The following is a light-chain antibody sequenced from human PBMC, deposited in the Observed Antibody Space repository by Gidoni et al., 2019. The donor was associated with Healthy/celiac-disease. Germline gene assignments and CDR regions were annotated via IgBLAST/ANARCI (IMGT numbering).Light chain of an antibody. CDR1: QSVSSY. CDR3: QQRSNWPPT. V-gene: IGKV3-11*01. Sequence: IVSTPPPATLSLSPGERATLTCRASQSVSSYLAWYQQNPGQAPRLLIYDASTSATGIPARFSGSGSGTDFTLTISSLEPEDFAVYYCQQRSNWPPTFGGGTKVEIK. CDR2: DAS. J-gene: IGKJ4*01.